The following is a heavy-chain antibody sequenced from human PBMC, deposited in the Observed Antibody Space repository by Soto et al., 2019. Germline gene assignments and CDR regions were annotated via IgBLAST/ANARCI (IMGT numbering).Heavy chain of an antibody. V-gene: IGHV4-39*01. CDR2: IYYSGST. Sequence: TSETLSLTGTVSGGSISRSSYYWGWIRQPPGKGLEWIGSIYYSGSTYYNPSLKSRVTISVDTSKNQFSLKLSSVTAADTAVYYCARQQLKYYYGSGSYWPGSMDVWGQGTTVTVSS. CDR3: ARQQLKYYYGSGSYWPGSMDV. D-gene: IGHD3-10*01. CDR1: GGSISRSSYY. J-gene: IGHJ6*02.